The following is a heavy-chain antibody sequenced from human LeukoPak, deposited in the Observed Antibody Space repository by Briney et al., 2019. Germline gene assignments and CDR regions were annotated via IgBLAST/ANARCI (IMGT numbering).Heavy chain of an antibody. D-gene: IGHD3-10*01. CDR1: GDSVSRNSAT. V-gene: IGHV6-1*01. J-gene: IGHJ6*03. CDR3: ARAVLWFGDLDYYYYMDV. Sequence: SQTLSLTCAISGDSVSRNSATWNWIRQSPARGLEWLGRTYYRSKWYNDYAVSVKSRITINPDTSTNQFSLQLNSVTPEDTAVYYCARAVLWFGDLDYYYYMDVWGKGTTVTVSS. CDR2: TYYRSKWYN.